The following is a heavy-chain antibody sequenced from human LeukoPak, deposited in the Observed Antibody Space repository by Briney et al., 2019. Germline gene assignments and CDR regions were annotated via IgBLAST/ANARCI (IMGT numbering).Heavy chain of an antibody. J-gene: IGHJ4*02. CDR3: ARDGYSGYDYFDY. D-gene: IGHD5-12*01. CDR1: GFTFSSYW. V-gene: IGHV3-74*01. CDR2: INSGGSST. Sequence: GGSLRLSCAASGFTFSSYWMHWVRQAPGKGLVWVSRINSGGSSTSYADSVKGRFTISRDNAKNTLYLQMNSLRAEDTAVYYCARDGYSGYDYFDYWGQGTLVTVSS.